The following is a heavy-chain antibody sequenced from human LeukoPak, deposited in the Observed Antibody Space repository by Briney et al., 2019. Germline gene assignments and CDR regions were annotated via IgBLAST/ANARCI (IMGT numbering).Heavy chain of an antibody. CDR2: IYYSGST. CDR3: ARDDTWYYYGSGVTDY. V-gene: IGHV4-59*01. D-gene: IGHD3-10*01. Sequence: PSETLSLTCTVSGGSISSYYWSWIRQPPGKGLEWMGYIYYSGSTNYNPSLKSRVTISVDTSKNQFSLKLSSVTAADTAVYYCARDDTWYYYGSGVTDYWGQGTLVTVSS. J-gene: IGHJ4*02. CDR1: GGSISSYY.